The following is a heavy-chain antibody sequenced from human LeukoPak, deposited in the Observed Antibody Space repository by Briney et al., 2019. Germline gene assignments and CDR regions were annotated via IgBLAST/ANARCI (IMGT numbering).Heavy chain of an antibody. CDR2: IHYSGGT. Sequence: SETLSLTCTVAGSYSTDSYWSWIRQPPGKGREWIGEIHYSGGTIYNPSLKSRVTMSLDTSRNHFSLKLSSVTAADTAVYYCARHGTGQKAFDIWGQGTMVTVSS. J-gene: IGHJ3*02. V-gene: IGHV4-59*08. D-gene: IGHD1-14*01. CDR1: GSYSTDSY. CDR3: ARHGTGQKAFDI.